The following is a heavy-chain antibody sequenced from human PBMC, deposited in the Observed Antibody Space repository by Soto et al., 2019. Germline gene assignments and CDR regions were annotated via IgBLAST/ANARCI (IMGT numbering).Heavy chain of an antibody. J-gene: IGHJ4*02. CDR2: LVDNSGHT. Sequence: PGGSLRLSCAASGFTFSNYAMSLVRQSPGKGPEWVALVDNSGHTYYTDSVKGRCTVSRDNSANTVYLQMNSRRDEETDVYYCAKWLWSGGDYCDYWGQGMLVAVSS. CDR3: AKWLWSGGDYCDY. D-gene: IGHD3-3*01. V-gene: IGHV3-23*01. CDR1: GFTFSNYA.